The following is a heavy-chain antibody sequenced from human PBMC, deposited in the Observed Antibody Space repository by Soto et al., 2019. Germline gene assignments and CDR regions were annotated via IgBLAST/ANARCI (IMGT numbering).Heavy chain of an antibody. V-gene: IGHV4-39*01. D-gene: IGHD3-10*01. Sequence: SETLSLTCSVSGGSISSSSYYWGWIRQPPGKGLEWIGSIYYSGSSYYNPSLKGRVTLPVDTSENKFSLRLSSVIAAVTAVYYCATITRAYYMDVWGKGTTVTVSS. CDR1: GGSISSSSYY. J-gene: IGHJ6*03. CDR3: ATITRAYYMDV. CDR2: IYYSGSS.